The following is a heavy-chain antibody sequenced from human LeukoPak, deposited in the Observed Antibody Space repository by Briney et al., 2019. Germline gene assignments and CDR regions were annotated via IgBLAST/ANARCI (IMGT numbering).Heavy chain of an antibody. Sequence: GGSLRLSCAASVFTFSSYSMNWVRQAPGKGLEWVSSISSSSSYIYYADSVKGRFTISRDNAKNSLYLQMNSLRAEDTAVYYCARVRSGSYYNYYMDVWGKGTTVTVSS. CDR3: ARVRSGSYYNYYMDV. CDR2: ISSSSSYI. CDR1: VFTFSSYS. V-gene: IGHV3-21*01. D-gene: IGHD3-10*01. J-gene: IGHJ6*03.